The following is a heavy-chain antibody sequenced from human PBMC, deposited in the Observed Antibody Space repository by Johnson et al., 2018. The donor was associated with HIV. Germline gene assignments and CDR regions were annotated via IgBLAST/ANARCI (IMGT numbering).Heavy chain of an antibody. V-gene: IGHV3-20*04. Sequence: EVQLVESGGGVVRPEGSLRLSCAASGFTFDDYGMSWVRQAPGKGLEWVSGINRNGGRTGYADSVKGRFTISRDNTKNSLFLQMSSLRVEDTALYYCVRVAFYYDSSGYEDAFDIWGQGTMVTVSS. J-gene: IGHJ3*02. D-gene: IGHD3-22*01. CDR1: GFTFDDYG. CDR2: INRNGGRT. CDR3: VRVAFYYDSSGYEDAFDI.